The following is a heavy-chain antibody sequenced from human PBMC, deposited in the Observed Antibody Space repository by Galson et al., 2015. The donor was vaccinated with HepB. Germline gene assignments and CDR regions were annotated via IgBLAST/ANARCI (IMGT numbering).Heavy chain of an antibody. CDR1: GFTVSSHY. CDR3: ARGGRVAGTLLFY. D-gene: IGHD6-19*01. V-gene: IGHV3-53*04. J-gene: IGHJ4*02. Sequence: SLRLSCAASGFTVSSHYMSWVRQAPGKGLEWVSVIYSGGSTYYADSVKGRFTISRHNSKNTLYLQMNSMRAEDTAVYYCARGGRVAGTLLFYWGQGTLVTVSS. CDR2: IYSGGST.